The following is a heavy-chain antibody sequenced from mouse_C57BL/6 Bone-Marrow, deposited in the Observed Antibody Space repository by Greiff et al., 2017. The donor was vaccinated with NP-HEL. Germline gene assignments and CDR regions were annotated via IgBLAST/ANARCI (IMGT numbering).Heavy chain of an antibody. CDR1: GYTFTNYW. CDR3: AREGAYGNYLDY. V-gene: IGHV1-63*01. CDR2: IYPGGGYT. J-gene: IGHJ2*01. Sequence: VQLQRSGAELVRPGTSVKMSCKASGYTFTNYWIGWAKQRPGHGLEWIGDIYPGGGYTNYNEKFKGKATLTADKSSSTAYMQFSSLTSEDSAIYYCAREGAYGNYLDYWGQGTTLTVSS. D-gene: IGHD2-1*01.